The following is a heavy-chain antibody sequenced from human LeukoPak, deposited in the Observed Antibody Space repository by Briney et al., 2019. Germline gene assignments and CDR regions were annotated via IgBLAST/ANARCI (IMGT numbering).Heavy chain of an antibody. CDR2: INPDSGGT. J-gene: IGHJ4*02. D-gene: IGHD2-2*02. V-gene: IGHV1-2*06. CDR3: ARVSRALYDVIAY. Sequence: ASVKVSCKASGYIFRNYYMHWVRQAPGRGLEWMGRINPDSGGTSYAQKFQGRVSMTRDTSNRTVYMDLSMLTFEDTAIYYCARVSRALYDVIAYWGQGTLLSVSS. CDR1: GYIFRNYY.